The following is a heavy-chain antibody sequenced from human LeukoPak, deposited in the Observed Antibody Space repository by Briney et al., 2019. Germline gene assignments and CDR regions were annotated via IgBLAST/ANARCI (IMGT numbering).Heavy chain of an antibody. CDR2: INTNTGNP. J-gene: IGHJ6*03. D-gene: IGHD3-3*01. CDR3: ARDTPLLNIKGSKLRFLEWLSGGRYSSCYYMDV. Sequence: ASVKVSCKASGYTFTSYAMNWVRQAPGQGLEWMGWINTNTGNPTYAQGFTGRFVFSLDTSVSTAYLQISSLKAEDTAVYYCARDTPLLNIKGSKLRFLEWLSGGRYSSCYYMDVWGKGTTVTVSS. CDR1: GYTFTSYA. V-gene: IGHV7-4-1*02.